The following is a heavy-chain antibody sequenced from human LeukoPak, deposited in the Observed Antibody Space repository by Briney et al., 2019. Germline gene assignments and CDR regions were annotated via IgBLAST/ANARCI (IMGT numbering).Heavy chain of an antibody. D-gene: IGHD2-15*01. Sequence: SETLSLTCAVSGGSVSSGGFSWSWIRQPPGKGLKWIGSMYHSGSTYYNPSLKSRVTISVDKSMNHFSLKLNSVTAADTAVYYCARAFLVGYSPEEYFFDYWGQGTLVTVSS. J-gene: IGHJ4*02. CDR3: ARAFLVGYSPEEYFFDY. CDR2: MYHSGST. CDR1: GGSVSSGGFS. V-gene: IGHV4-39*07.